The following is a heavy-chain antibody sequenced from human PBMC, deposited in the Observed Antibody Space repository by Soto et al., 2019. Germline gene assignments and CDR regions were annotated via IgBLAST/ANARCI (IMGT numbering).Heavy chain of an antibody. J-gene: IGHJ4*02. CDR3: ARGRPGAGTDSAY. CDR2: IWYDGSNK. V-gene: IGHV3-33*01. Sequence: KGLEWVAVIWYDGSNKYYADSVKGRFTISRDNSKNTLYLQMNSLRAEDTAVYYCARGRPGAGTDSAYWGKRTPDTVSP.